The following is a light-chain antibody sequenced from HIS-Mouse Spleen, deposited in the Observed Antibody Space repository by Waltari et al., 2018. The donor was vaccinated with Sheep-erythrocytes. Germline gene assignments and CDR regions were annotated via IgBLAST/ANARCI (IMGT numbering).Light chain of an antibody. CDR2: DVS. J-gene: IGLJ2*01. CDR3: CSYAGSYTLV. CDR1: SSDVGGYNY. Sequence: QSALTQPRSVSGSPGQSVTISCTGTSSDVGGYNYVFWYQQHPDKAPKLMIYDVSKRPSGVPDRFSGSKSGNTASLTISGLHAEDEADYYCCSYAGSYTLVFGGGTKLTVL. V-gene: IGLV2-11*01.